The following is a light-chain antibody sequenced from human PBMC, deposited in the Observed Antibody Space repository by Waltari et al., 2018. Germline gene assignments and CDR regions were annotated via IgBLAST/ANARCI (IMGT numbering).Light chain of an antibody. J-gene: IGLJ3*02. Sequence: QSALTQPASVSGSPGQSITLSCTGTNNDIGSFNLVSWYQQHPDKVPNLIIFEVTKRPSGVSNRCSGSKSGNTASLTSSGLQADDEADYYCCSYASSGTLFGGGTKLTVL. CDR3: CSYASSGTL. CDR2: EVT. CDR1: NNDIGSFNL. V-gene: IGLV2-23*02.